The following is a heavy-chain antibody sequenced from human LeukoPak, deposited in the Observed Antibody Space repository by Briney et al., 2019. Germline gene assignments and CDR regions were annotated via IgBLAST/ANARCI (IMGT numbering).Heavy chain of an antibody. V-gene: IGHV3-23*01. CDR2: IYENGGTT. J-gene: IGHJ4*02. CDR3: AKDFRIGYSAHFDY. CDR1: GFTFRSHA. D-gene: IGHD2-21*01. Sequence: GGSLRLSCVGSGFTFRSHAMSWVRQAPEKGLEFVSGIYENGGTTYYADSVKGRFSISRDNPKNTLYLQMDSLRGEDTAVYYCAKDFRIGYSAHFDYWGQGALVTVSS.